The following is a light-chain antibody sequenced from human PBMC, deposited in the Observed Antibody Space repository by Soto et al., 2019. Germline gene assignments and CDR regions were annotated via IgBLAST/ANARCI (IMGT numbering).Light chain of an antibody. V-gene: IGKV3-15*01. CDR3: QQYNVWPLT. J-gene: IGKJ4*01. Sequence: IVMTQSPATLSVSPGERVSLSCRASQSVSSNLAWYQQKPGQTPKLLIYVASTRATGIPARFSGSGSGTEFTLTISSLQSEDFAVYYCQQYNVWPLTFGGGTKVEFK. CDR2: VAS. CDR1: QSVSSN.